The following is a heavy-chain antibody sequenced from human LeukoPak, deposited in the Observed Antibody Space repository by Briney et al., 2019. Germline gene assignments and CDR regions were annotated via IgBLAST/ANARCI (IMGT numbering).Heavy chain of an antibody. Sequence: GGSLRLSCAASGFTFSSYGMHWVRQAPGKGLEWVAFIRYDGSNKYYADSVKGRFTISRDNSKNTLYLQMNSLRAEDTAVYYCARGHYSSPRASFDPWGQGTLVTVSS. V-gene: IGHV3-30*02. CDR1: GFTFSSYG. D-gene: IGHD6-13*01. J-gene: IGHJ5*02. CDR2: IRYDGSNK. CDR3: ARGHYSSPRASFDP.